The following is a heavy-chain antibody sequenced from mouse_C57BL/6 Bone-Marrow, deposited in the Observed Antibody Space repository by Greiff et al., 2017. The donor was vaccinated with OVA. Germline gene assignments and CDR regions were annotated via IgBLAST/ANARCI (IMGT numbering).Heavy chain of an antibody. D-gene: IGHD1-1*01. CDR2: INPNYGTT. V-gene: IGHV1-39*01. Sequence: VQLQQSGPELVKPGASVKISCKASGYSFTDYNMNWVKQSNGKSLEWIGVINPNYGTTSYYQKFKGKATLTVDQSSSTAYMQLNSLTSEDSAVYYCARGYYGSSLYYFDYWGQGTTLTVSS. J-gene: IGHJ2*01. CDR1: GYSFTDYN. CDR3: ARGYYGSSLYYFDY.